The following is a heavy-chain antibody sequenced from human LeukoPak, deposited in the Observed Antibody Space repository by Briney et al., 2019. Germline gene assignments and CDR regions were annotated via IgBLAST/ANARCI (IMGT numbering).Heavy chain of an antibody. CDR3: AGNYDSSGYYGFDY. J-gene: IGHJ4*02. Sequence: PGRSLRLSCAASGFTFSSYAMHWVRQAPGKGLEWVAVISYDGSNKYYADSVKGRFTISRDNSKNTLYLQMNSLRAEDTAVYYCAGNYDSSGYYGFDYWGQGTLVTVSS. CDR1: GFTFSSYA. D-gene: IGHD3-22*01. CDR2: ISYDGSNK. V-gene: IGHV3-30-3*01.